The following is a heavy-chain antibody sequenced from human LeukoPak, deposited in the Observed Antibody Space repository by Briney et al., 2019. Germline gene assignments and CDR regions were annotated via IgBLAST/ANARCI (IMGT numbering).Heavy chain of an antibody. J-gene: IGHJ4*02. CDR2: IRYDGSNK. D-gene: IGHD1-26*01. CDR3: AKDGGEYSGSYYVFGRVSYFDY. V-gene: IGHV3-30*02. CDR1: GFTFSSYG. Sequence: GGSLRLSCAASGFTFSSYGMHWVRQAPGKGLEWVAFIRYDGSNKYYADSVKGRFTISRDNSKNTLYLQMNSLRAEDTAVYYCAKDGGEYSGSYYVFGRVSYFDYWGQGTLVTVSS.